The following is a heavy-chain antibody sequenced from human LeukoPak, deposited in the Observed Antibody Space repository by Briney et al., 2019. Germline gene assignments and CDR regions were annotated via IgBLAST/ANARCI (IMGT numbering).Heavy chain of an antibody. CDR1: GGSISSYY. Sequence: SETLSLTCTVSGGSISSYYWSWIRQPAGKGLEWIGRIYTSGSTNYNPSLKSRVTMSVDTSKNQFSLKLSSVTAADTAVYYCARGGVGYSSGWYAVYFDYWGQGTLVTVSS. V-gene: IGHV4-4*07. J-gene: IGHJ4*02. D-gene: IGHD6-19*01. CDR2: IYTSGST. CDR3: ARGGVGYSSGWYAVYFDY.